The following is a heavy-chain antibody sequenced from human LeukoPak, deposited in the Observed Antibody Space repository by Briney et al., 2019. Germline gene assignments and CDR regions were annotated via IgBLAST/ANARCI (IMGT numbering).Heavy chain of an antibody. D-gene: IGHD1-20*01. Sequence: ASVKVSCKASGYTFIGYYMHWVRQAPGQGLAWMGWINPNSGGTNYAQKFQGRVTMTRDTSISTAYMELSRLRSDDTAVYYCARDQAGEYNWNYWGQGTLVTVSS. CDR1: GYTFIGYY. CDR3: ARDQAGEYNWNY. J-gene: IGHJ4*02. V-gene: IGHV1-2*02. CDR2: INPNSGGT.